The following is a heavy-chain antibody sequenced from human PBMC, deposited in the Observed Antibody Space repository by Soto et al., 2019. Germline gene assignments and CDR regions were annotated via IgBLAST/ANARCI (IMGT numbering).Heavy chain of an antibody. Sequence: PSETLSLTCTVSGGSISSYYWSWIRQPPGKGLEWIGYIYYSGSTNYNPSLKSRVTISVDTSKNQFSLKLSSVTAADTAVYYCARIAVAGTDYWGQGTLVTVSS. D-gene: IGHD6-19*01. CDR2: IYYSGST. CDR3: ARIAVAGTDY. J-gene: IGHJ4*02. CDR1: GGSISSYY. V-gene: IGHV4-59*01.